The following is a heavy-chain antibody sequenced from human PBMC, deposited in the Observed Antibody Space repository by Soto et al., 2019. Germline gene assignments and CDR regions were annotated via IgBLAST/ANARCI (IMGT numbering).Heavy chain of an antibody. CDR2: ISWDGGST. CDR1: GFTFDDYT. V-gene: IGHV3-43*01. D-gene: IGHD3-10*01. J-gene: IGHJ6*02. CDR3: AKDRGSNYGMDV. Sequence: GGSLRLSCAASGFTFDDYTMHWVRQAPGKGLEWVSLISWDGGSTYYADSVKGRFTISRDNSKNSLYLQMNSLRTEDTALYYCAKDRGSNYGMDVWGQGTTVIVSS.